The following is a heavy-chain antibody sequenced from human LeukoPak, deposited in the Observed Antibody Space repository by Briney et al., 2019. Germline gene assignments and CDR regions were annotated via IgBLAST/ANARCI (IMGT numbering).Heavy chain of an antibody. J-gene: IGHJ4*02. CDR3: ARDYGDLAGFDY. D-gene: IGHD4-17*01. V-gene: IGHV4-59*01. CDR2: IYYSGST. CDR1: GGSISSYY. Sequence: SETLSLTRTVSGGSISSYYWSWIRQPPGKGLEWIGYIYYSGSTNYNPSLKSRVTISVDTSKNQFSLKLSSVTAADTAVYYCARDYGDLAGFDYWGQGTLVTVSS.